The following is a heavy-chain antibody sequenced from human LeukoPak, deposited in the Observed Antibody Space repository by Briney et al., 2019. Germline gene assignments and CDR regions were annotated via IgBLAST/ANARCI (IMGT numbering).Heavy chain of an antibody. CDR3: AKLLGPETTYDY. V-gene: IGHV3-7*01. J-gene: IGHJ4*02. CDR1: GFTFSSNW. CDR2: IRPGGNEK. Sequence: GGSLRLFCVASGFTFSSNWVSCVRRAPGKGLEWVASIRPGGNEKYYMDSVKGRLTIPRDNAKNSLYLQINSLRAEDTALYYCAKLLGPETTYDYWGQGALVTLSS. D-gene: IGHD1-7*01.